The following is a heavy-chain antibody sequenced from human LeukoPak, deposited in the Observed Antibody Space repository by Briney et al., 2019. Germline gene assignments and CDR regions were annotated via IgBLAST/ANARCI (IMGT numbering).Heavy chain of an antibody. CDR2: INSDGSST. D-gene: IGHD2-21*01. CDR3: ARSVAGALYY. CDR1: GFTFSSYW. Sequence: GGSLXLSCAASGFTFSSYWMHWVRHAPGKGLVWVSRINSDGSSTSYADSVKGRFTISRDNAKNTLYLQMNSLRAEDTAVYYXARSVAGALYYWGQGTLVTVSS. V-gene: IGHV3-74*01. J-gene: IGHJ4*02.